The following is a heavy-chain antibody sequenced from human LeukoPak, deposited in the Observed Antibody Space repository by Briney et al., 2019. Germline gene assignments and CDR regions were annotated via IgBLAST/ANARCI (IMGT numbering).Heavy chain of an antibody. CDR2: IYTSGST. Sequence: SETLSLTCTVSGGSISSGSYYWSWIRQPAGKGLEWIGRIYTSGSTNYNPSLKSRVTISVDTTKNQFSLKLSSVTAADTAVYYCARSSSVGATFYFDYWGQGTLATVSS. CDR3: ARSSSVGATFYFDY. D-gene: IGHD1-26*01. CDR1: GGSISSGSYY. J-gene: IGHJ4*02. V-gene: IGHV4-61*02.